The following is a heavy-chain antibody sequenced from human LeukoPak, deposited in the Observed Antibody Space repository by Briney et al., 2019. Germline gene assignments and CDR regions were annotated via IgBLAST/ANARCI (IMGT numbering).Heavy chain of an antibody. CDR2: ISRSGDTT. Sequence: GGSLRLSCAASGFSFSSYAMRWVRQAPGKGLEWVSSISRSGDTTYYADSVKGRFTLSRDNSKNTLFLQMNSLRAEDTAVYYCVRQLGYCSDGSCYFDYWGQGTLVTVSS. CDR3: VRQLGYCSDGSCYFDY. J-gene: IGHJ4*02. V-gene: IGHV3-23*01. D-gene: IGHD2-15*01. CDR1: GFSFSSYA.